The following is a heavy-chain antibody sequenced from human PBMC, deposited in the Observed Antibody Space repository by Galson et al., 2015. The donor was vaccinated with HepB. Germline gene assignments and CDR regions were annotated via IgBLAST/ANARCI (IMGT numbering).Heavy chain of an antibody. J-gene: IGHJ6*02. CDR1: GFTFSDYY. D-gene: IGHD5-18*01. CDR2: ISSSSSYT. CDR3: ARDPGYRGYSYGWDGYGGHYYYYGMDV. V-gene: IGHV3-11*06. Sequence: SLRLSCAASGFTFSDYYMSWIRQAPGKGLEWVSYISSSSSYTNYADSVKGRFTISRDNAKNSLYLQMNSLRAEDTAVYYCARDPGYRGYSYGWDGYGGHYYYYGMDVWGQGTTVTVSS.